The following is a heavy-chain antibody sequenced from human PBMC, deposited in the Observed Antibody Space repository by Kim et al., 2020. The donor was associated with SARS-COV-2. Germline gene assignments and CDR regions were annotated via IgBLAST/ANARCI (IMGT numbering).Heavy chain of an antibody. J-gene: IGHJ4*02. CDR3: AYYDSSGYYFDY. D-gene: IGHD3-22*01. CDR1: GGPISSSSYY. CDR2: IYYSGST. Sequence: SETLSLTCTVSGGPISSSSYYWGWIRQPPGQGLEWIGSIYYSGSTYYNPSLKSRVTISVDTSKNQFSLKLSSVTAADTAVYCCAYYDSSGYYFDYWGQGTLVTVAS. V-gene: IGHV4-39*01.